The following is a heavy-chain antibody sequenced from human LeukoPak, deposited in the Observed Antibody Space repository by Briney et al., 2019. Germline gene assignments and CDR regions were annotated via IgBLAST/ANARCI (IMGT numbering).Heavy chain of an antibody. V-gene: IGHV3-21*01. CDR1: GFTFSSYS. D-gene: IGHD3-22*01. CDR3: ARDKYYYDSSGYYTFDY. CDR2: ISSSSSYI. J-gene: IGHJ4*02. Sequence: GGSLRLSCAASGFTFSSYSMNWVRQAPGKGLEWVSSISSSSSYIYYADSVKGRFTISRDNAKNSLYLQMNSLRAEDTAVYYCARDKYYYDSSGYYTFDYWGQGTLVTVSS.